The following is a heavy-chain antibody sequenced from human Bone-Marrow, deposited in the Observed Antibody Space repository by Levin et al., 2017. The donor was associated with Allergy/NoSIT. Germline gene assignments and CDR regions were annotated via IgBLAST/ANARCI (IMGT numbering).Heavy chain of an antibody. J-gene: IGHJ4*02. CDR2: ISSGSSTI. D-gene: IGHD3-3*01. Sequence: SGGSLRLSCAGSGFTFSDYYMTWIRQAPGKGLEWVSYISSGSSTIKYADSVKGRFTISRDNAKNSLSLQMNSLRAEDTALYYCARSFGVVTAPNFDCWGQGTLVTVSS. V-gene: IGHV3-11*01. CDR3: ARSFGVVTAPNFDC. CDR1: GFTFSDYY.